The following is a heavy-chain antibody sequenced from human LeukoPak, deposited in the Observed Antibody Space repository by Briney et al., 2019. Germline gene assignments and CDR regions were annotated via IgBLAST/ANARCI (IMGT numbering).Heavy chain of an antibody. V-gene: IGHV3-7*01. CDR3: ARGPNYGDRVDYFDY. CDR2: IKQGGNEK. CDR1: GFIFRNHW. J-gene: IGHJ4*02. Sequence: GGSLRLSCAASGFIFRNHWMSWDRQVPGRGLEWVAHIKQGGNEKHYVDSVEGQFTLSRDDSKNSLYLQMNSLRVDDSAVYYCARGPNYGDRVDYFDYWGQGTLVTVSS. D-gene: IGHD4-17*01.